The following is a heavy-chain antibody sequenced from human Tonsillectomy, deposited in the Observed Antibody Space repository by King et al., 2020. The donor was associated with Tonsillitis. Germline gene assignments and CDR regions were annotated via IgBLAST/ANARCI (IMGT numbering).Heavy chain of an antibody. CDR2: LRYDGSNK. CDR3: AKDQVGPYYDILTAYYNRYFDY. J-gene: IGHJ4*02. Sequence: VQLVESGGGVVQPGGSLRLSCATSGFTFSSSGIHWVRQAPGKGLEWVAFLRYDGSNKYYADSVKGQFTISRDNSKNTLYLQMNSMRAEDTAVYYCAKDQVGPYYDILTAYYNRYFDYWGQGTLVTVSS. D-gene: IGHD3-9*01. V-gene: IGHV3-30*02. CDR1: GFTFSSSG.